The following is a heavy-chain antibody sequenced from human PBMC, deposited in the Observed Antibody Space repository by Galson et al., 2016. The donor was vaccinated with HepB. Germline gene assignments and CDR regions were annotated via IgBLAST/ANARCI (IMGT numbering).Heavy chain of an antibody. CDR3: TRGSSGYYVY. CDR1: GYTFTSYF. Sequence: SVKVSCKASGYTFTSYFIHWVRQAPGQGLEWMGIMNPSGGSTSYAQKFQGRVTMTSDTSTSTVYMELSSLRSEDTAVYYCTRGSSGYYVYWGQGTLVTVSS. V-gene: IGHV1-46*01. CDR2: MNPSGGST. J-gene: IGHJ4*02. D-gene: IGHD3-22*01.